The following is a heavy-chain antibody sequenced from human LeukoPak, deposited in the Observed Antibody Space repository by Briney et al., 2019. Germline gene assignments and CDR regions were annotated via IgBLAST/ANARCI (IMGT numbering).Heavy chain of an antibody. J-gene: IGHJ4*02. CDR1: GDSISNHY. CDR2: ISYNGST. D-gene: IGHD3-10*01. CDR3: ARDSYYGSASSHLDY. Sequence: SETLSLTCTVSGDSISNHYWSWIRQSPGMGLEWIGYISYNGSTSYNPSLRSRVTISGDTSKNHFSLKLSSVTAADTALHYCARDSYYGSASSHLDYWGQGTLVTVSS. V-gene: IGHV4-59*11.